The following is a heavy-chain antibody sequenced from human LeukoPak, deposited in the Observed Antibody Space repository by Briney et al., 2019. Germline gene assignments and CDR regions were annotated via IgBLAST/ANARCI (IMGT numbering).Heavy chain of an antibody. D-gene: IGHD3-16*01. CDR1: RFTFSNYW. J-gene: IGHJ5*02. CDR3: ARDNDRKDDS. V-gene: IGHV3-7*01. Sequence: GGSLRLSCAASRFTFSNYWMTWVRQAPGKGLEWVANMNQDGSGKYYMDSVKGRFAISRDNAKNSLYLQMNNLRVEDTAVYYCARDNDRKDDSWGQGTLVTVSS. CDR2: MNQDGSGK.